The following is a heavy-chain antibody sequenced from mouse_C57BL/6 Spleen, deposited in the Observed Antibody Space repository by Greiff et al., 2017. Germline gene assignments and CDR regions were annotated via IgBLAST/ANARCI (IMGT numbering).Heavy chain of an antibody. CDR2: IYPGDGDT. V-gene: IGHV1-82*01. CDR3: AREGLLLRGDLDY. CDR1: GYAFSSSW. J-gene: IGHJ2*01. D-gene: IGHD1-1*01. Sequence: VQLQESGPELVKPGASVKISCKASGYAFSSSWMNWVKQRPGKGLEWIGRIYPGDGDTDYNGKFKGKATLTADKSSSTAYMQLSSLTSEDSAVYFGAREGLLLRGDLDYWGQGTTLTVSS.